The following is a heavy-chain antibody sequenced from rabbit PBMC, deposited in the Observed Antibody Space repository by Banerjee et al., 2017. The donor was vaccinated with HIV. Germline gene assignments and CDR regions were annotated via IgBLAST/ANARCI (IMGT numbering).Heavy chain of an antibody. Sequence: QEQLVESGGGLVKPEGSLKLSCTVSGFSFSNKAVMCWVRQAPGKGLEWIACINAVTGKSVYATWAKGRFIMSRPSSTTVTLQMTSLTVADTATYFCARDLVAAIGWNFNLWGPGTLVTVS. J-gene: IGHJ4*01. CDR2: INAVTGKS. CDR3: ARDLVAAIGWNFNL. CDR1: GFSFSNKAV. V-gene: IGHV1S45*01. D-gene: IGHD3-1*01.